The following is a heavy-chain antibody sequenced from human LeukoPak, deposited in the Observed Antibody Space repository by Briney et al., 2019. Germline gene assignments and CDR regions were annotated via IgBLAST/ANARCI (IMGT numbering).Heavy chain of an antibody. CDR2: IYYTGGT. D-gene: IGHD3-22*01. Sequence: SETLSLTCTVSVCSISSSSYYWGWIAPPPGTGLEWIGYIYYTGGTSYSPSLNSRATITVDTSKNQLSLKLNSVTDADTAVYYCARGRRVVANTGAFDIWGQETMVRVSS. CDR3: ARGRRVVANTGAFDI. V-gene: IGHV4-61*05. CDR1: VCSISSSSYY. J-gene: IGHJ3*02.